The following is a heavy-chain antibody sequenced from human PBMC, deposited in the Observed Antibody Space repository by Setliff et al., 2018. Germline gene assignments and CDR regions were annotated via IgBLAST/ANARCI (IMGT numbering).Heavy chain of an antibody. D-gene: IGHD5-18*01. J-gene: IGHJ4*02. CDR3: AFRRGYIYGLDN. CDR1: GYTFTDDY. CDR2: IDPEDGKT. Sequence: GASVKVSCKASGYTFTDDYMYWVKQAPGKGLEWMGRIDPEDGKTVYAEKFQGRVIISADTSIDTVYQEIDSLRSEDTAVYYCAFRRGYIYGLDNWGQGTLVTVSS. V-gene: IGHV1-69-2*01.